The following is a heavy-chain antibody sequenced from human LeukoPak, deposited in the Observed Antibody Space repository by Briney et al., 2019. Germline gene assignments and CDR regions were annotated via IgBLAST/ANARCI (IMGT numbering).Heavy chain of an antibody. Sequence: PSETLSLTCAVSGISISTYYWSWIRQPAGKGLEWIGRIYTSGNTNYKPSLRSRLTISVDRSKNLLSLKLTSLTAADTAVYYCAGGPSGTALGDWGHGTLVTVSS. D-gene: IGHD1-1*01. V-gene: IGHV4-4*07. CDR2: IYTSGNT. CDR1: GISISTYY. CDR3: AGGPSGTALGD. J-gene: IGHJ4*01.